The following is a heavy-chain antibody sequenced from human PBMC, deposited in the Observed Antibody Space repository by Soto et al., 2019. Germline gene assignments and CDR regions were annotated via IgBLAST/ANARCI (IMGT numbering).Heavy chain of an antibody. V-gene: IGHV4-39*07. J-gene: IGHJ5*02. Sequence: PSETLSLTCTVSGGSISSSNYFWGWIRQPPGKGLEWIGSMYYSGSTYYNPSLKSRVTISVDTSKNQFSLKLSSVTAADTAVYYCARVGGINWFDPWGQGTLVTVSS. CDR3: ARVGGINWFDP. D-gene: IGHD3-16*01. CDR2: MYYSGST. CDR1: GGSISSSNYF.